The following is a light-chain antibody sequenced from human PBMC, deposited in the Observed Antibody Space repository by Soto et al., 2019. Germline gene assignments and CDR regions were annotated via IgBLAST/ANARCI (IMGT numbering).Light chain of an antibody. J-gene: IGKJ1*01. CDR1: QSISIL. Sequence: DINLTQSPSTLSASVGDRVTITCRASQSISILLAWYQQKPGKAPNLLIYATSTLETGVSSRFSGSGSGTEFTLTISSLQPDDSATYYCQHYNDFSWTFVQGTKVEIK. CDR3: QHYNDFSWT. CDR2: ATS. V-gene: IGKV1-5*03.